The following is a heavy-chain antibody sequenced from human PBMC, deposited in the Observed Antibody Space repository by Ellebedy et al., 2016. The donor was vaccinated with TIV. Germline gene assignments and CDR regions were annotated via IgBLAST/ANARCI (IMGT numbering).Heavy chain of an antibody. Sequence: GGSLRLSXAVSGFTFSDYYMTWVRQAPGKGLEWISYITSSGTTKYYADSVKGRFTISRDDSKNTVYLQMNSLRLDDTAMYYCAKEEGVHQPFDYWGQGTVVTVS. CDR2: ITSSGTTK. V-gene: IGHV3-11*04. D-gene: IGHD3-10*01. CDR1: GFTFSDYY. J-gene: IGHJ4*02. CDR3: AKEEGVHQPFDY.